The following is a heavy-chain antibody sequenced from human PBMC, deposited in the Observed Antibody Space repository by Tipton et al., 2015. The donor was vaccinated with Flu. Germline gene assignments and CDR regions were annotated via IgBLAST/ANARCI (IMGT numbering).Heavy chain of an antibody. V-gene: IGHV3-20*04. CDR2: TNWNGGRT. CDR3: ARARLVLLVGAQSGLDV. J-gene: IGHJ6*02. Sequence: SLRLSCAASGFTFDDYGMRWVRQAPGKGLEWVSSTNWNGGRTGYADSVKGRFTIFRDNAKNSLYLQMNSLRAEDTALYYCARARLVLLVGAQSGLDVWGQGTTVTVSS. D-gene: IGHD2-15*01. CDR1: GFTFDDYG.